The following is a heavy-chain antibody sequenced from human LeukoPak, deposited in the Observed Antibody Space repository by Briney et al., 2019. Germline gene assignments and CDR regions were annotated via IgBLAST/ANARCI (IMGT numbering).Heavy chain of an antibody. CDR2: IYPGDSDT. CDR1: GYTFTSYW. V-gene: IGHV5-51*01. D-gene: IGHD6-6*01. CDR3: ARLIVGSSSTGWFDP. Sequence: LGESLKISCQSSGYTFTSYWIGWVRQMPGKGLQWMGIIYPGDSDTTYSPSFQGQVTISADKSIGTAYLQWSSLKASDTAIYYCARLIVGSSSTGWFDPWGQGTLVTVSS. J-gene: IGHJ5*02.